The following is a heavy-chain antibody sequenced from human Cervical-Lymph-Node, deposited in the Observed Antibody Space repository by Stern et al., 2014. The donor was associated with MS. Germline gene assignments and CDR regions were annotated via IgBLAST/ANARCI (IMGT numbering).Heavy chain of an antibody. CDR1: GYTFTGYY. V-gene: IGHV1-2*04. Sequence: QVQLGQSGAEVKKPGASVKVSCKASGYTFTGYYMHWVRQAPGQGLEWMGWINPNSGGTNYAQKFQGWVTMTRDTSISTAYMELSRLRSDDTAVYYCARDRAMVTFYYGMDVWGQGTTVTVSS. CDR3: ARDRAMVTFYYGMDV. D-gene: IGHD5-18*01. CDR2: INPNSGGT. J-gene: IGHJ6*02.